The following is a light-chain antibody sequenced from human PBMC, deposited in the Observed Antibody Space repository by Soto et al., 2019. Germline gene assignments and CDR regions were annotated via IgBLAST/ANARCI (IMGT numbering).Light chain of an antibody. J-gene: IGKJ1*01. CDR2: DAS. V-gene: IGKV3-20*01. CDR1: QSVSSSY. CDR3: QQYNSYWT. Sequence: EIVLTQSPGTLSLSPGERATLSCRASQSVSSSYLAWYQQKPGQAPRLLIYDASSRATGVPDRFSGSGSGTDFTLTISSLQPDDFATYYCQQYNSYWTFGQGTKVDIK.